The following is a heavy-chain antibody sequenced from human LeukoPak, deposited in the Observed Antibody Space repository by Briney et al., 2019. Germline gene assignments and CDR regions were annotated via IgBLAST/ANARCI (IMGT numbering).Heavy chain of an antibody. Sequence: SETLSLTCTVSGGSISSYYWSWIRQPPGRGLEWIGHIYYTGTTNYNPSLKSRVTISVDTSKNQFSLKLSSVTAADTAVYYCARQGVVTAIRPRYYFDYWGQGTLVTVSS. CDR1: GGSISSYY. J-gene: IGHJ4*02. V-gene: IGHV4-59*08. CDR3: ARQGVVTAIRPRYYFDY. CDR2: IYYTGTT. D-gene: IGHD2-21*02.